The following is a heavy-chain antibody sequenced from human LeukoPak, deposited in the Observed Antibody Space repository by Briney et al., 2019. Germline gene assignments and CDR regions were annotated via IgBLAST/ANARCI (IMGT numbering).Heavy chain of an antibody. CDR2: ISAYNGNT. D-gene: IGHD6-19*01. Sequence: ASVKVSCKASGYIFTSYGISWVRQAPGQGLEWMGWISAYNGNTNYAQKLQGRVTMTTDTSTSTAYMELRSLRSDDTAVYYCARDPVGEQWLVDWSPYYYYGMDVWGQGTTVTVSS. V-gene: IGHV1-18*01. J-gene: IGHJ6*02. CDR1: GYIFTSYG. CDR3: ARDPVGEQWLVDWSPYYYYGMDV.